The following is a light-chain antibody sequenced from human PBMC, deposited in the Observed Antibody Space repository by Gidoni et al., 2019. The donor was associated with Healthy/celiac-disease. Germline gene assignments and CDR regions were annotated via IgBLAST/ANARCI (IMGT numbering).Light chain of an antibody. V-gene: IGKV1-5*03. CDR1: QSISSL. CDR3: QQYNSSPFT. CDR2: KAS. J-gene: IGKJ3*01. Sequence: DIQMNQSPSPLSSSVGERVTITRRASQSISSLLAWYQQKPGTAPKLLIYKASSLESGVPYRFSGSGSGTEFTLTISSLQPDDFATYYCQQYNSSPFTFGPGTKVDIK.